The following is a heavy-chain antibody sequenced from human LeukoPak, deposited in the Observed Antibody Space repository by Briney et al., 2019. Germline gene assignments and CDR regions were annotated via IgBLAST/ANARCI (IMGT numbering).Heavy chain of an antibody. Sequence: PGGSLRLSCAASGFTFSSYWMNWVRQAPGKGLEWVANIRQDGSEKYYVDSVKGRFTISRDNAKNSLYLQMNSLRAEDTAVYYCARDAMVRGVDFDYWGQGTLVTVSS. CDR1: GFTFSSYW. J-gene: IGHJ4*02. CDR3: ARDAMVRGVDFDY. CDR2: IRQDGSEK. D-gene: IGHD3-10*01. V-gene: IGHV3-7*04.